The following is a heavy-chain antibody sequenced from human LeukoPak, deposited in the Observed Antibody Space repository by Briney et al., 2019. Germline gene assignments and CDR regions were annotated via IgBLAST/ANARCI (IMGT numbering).Heavy chain of an antibody. Sequence: GESLKISCKGSGYSFTSYWIGWVRQMPGKGLEWMGIIYPGDSDTRYSPSFQGQVTISADKSISTAYLQWSSLKASDTAMYYCARQGAGKGHHGPFDIWGQGTMVTVSS. D-gene: IGHD1-14*01. J-gene: IGHJ3*02. CDR1: GYSFTSYW. CDR3: ARQGAGKGHHGPFDI. CDR2: IYPGDSDT. V-gene: IGHV5-51*01.